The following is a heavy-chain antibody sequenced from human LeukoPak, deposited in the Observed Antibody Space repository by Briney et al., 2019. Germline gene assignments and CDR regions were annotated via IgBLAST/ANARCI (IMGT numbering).Heavy chain of an antibody. CDR2: MSIYNGNT. CDR1: GYTVSSYG. J-gene: IGHJ6*04. V-gene: IGHV1-18*04. D-gene: IGHD1-1*01. Sequence: ASVKVSCKASGYTVSSYGISWGRQAPGQGLEWMGWMSIYNGNTNYAQRLQGRVTMTTDTSTFTAYMELRSLRSDDTAVYYCARDQFTFNWNALYSHPYAMDLWGKGTTVTVSS. CDR3: ARDQFTFNWNALYSHPYAMDL.